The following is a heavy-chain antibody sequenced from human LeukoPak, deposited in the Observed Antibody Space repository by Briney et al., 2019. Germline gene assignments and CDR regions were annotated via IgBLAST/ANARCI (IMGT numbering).Heavy chain of an antibody. CDR3: ARVGDTGYLFQ. D-gene: IGHD6-25*01. J-gene: IGHJ4*02. Sequence: PSETLSLTCAVYGGSFSGYYWSWIRQPPGKGLEWIGEINHSGSTNYNPSLKSRVTISVDTSKNQFSLKLSSVTAADTAVYYCARVGDTGYLFQWGQGTLVTVSS. CDR1: GGSFSGYY. CDR2: INHSGST. V-gene: IGHV4-34*01.